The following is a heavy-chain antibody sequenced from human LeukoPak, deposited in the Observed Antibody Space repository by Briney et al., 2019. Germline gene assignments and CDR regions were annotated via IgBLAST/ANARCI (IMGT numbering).Heavy chain of an antibody. Sequence: GGSLRLSCAASGFTLSRYGMHWVRQAPGRGLEWVAVISSDGTNEEYADSVKGRFTISRDNPKNMLYLQMNSLRVEDTAVYYCASGGSGSHNNPPWYYGMDVWGQGTTVTVSS. CDR2: ISSDGTNE. V-gene: IGHV3-30*03. D-gene: IGHD3-10*01. CDR1: GFTLSRYG. J-gene: IGHJ6*02. CDR3: ASGGSGSHNNPPWYYGMDV.